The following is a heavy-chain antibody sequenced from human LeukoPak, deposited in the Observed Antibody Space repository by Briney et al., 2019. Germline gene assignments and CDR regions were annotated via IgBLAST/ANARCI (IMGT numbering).Heavy chain of an antibody. Sequence: SVKVSCKASGGTFSSYAISWVRQAPGQGLEWMGGIIPISGTTNFAQNFRGRVTITTDESTSTAYMELSSLRSEDTAVYYCARESAAAGTFVYWGQGTLVTVSS. V-gene: IGHV1-69*05. CDR3: ARESAAAGTFVY. CDR2: IIPISGTT. D-gene: IGHD6-13*01. CDR1: GGTFSSYA. J-gene: IGHJ4*02.